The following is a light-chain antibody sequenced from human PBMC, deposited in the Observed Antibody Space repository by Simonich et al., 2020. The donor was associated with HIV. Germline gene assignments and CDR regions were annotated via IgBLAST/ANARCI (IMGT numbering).Light chain of an antibody. Sequence: QSALTQPASVSWSPGQSITLSCTGTSSDVGGYNYVSWYQQHPGKAPKLMIYDFSKRPSGVYNRFSGSKSGNTASLTISGLQADDEADYYCSSYTSSSTFVVFGEGTKLTVL. CDR3: SSYTSSSTFVV. J-gene: IGLJ2*01. CDR1: SSDVGGYNY. CDR2: DFS. V-gene: IGLV2-14*03.